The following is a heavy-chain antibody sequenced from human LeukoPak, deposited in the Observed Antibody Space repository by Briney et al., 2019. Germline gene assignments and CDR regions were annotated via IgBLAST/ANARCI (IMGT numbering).Heavy chain of an antibody. CDR2: INAGDGKI. V-gene: IGHV1-3*01. CDR3: ARGIWTSSSVQDHFDY. Sequence: ASVTVSCTASGYTFTNYAMQWVRQAPGQRLEWMGWINAGDGKIKYSQKFQGRVTITRDTSASTAYMELSSLRSEDTAVYYCARGIWTSSSVQDHFDYWGQGTLVTVSS. J-gene: IGHJ4*02. CDR1: GYTFTNYA. D-gene: IGHD3/OR15-3a*01.